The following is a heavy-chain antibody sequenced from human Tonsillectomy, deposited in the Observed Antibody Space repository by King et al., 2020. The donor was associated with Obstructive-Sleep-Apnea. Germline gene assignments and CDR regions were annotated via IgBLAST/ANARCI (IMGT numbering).Heavy chain of an antibody. Sequence: HVQLVESGAEVKKPGASVKVSCKASGYTFTNYDINWVRQATGQGLEWMGWMNPNSGNTGYAQKFQGRVTMTRNTSISPAYMELTSLRSEDTAGYYCARGTDILTGYYIPWGQGTLVTVSS. CDR1: GYTFTNYD. V-gene: IGHV1-8*02. J-gene: IGHJ5*02. CDR2: MNPNSGNT. D-gene: IGHD3-9*01. CDR3: ARGTDILTGYYIP.